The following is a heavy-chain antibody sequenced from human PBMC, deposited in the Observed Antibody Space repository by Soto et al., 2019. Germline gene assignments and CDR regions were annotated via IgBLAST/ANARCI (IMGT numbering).Heavy chain of an antibody. CDR1: GFTFADYA. D-gene: IGHD5-12*01. CDR3: ATSHIVATLSPANFDF. J-gene: IGHJ4*02. Sequence: EVQLVESGGGLVQPGRSLRLSCAASGFTFADYAMHWVRQVPGKGLEWVSGISWSSGNIGYVDSVKGRFTISRDNAKNSLYLQMNSLRPEDTAFYYCATSHIVATLSPANFDFWGQGILVTVSS. V-gene: IGHV3-9*01. CDR2: ISWSSGNI.